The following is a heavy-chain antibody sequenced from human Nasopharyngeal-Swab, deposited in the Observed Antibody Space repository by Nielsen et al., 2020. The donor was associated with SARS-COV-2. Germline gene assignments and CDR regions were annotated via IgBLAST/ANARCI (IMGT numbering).Heavy chain of an antibody. Sequence: VRQMPGKGLEWVAYISSSSSTSYYADSVKCRFTISRDNPKDSLYLQMDSLRDEDTALYYCARDVAIVGATLENWGQGTLVTVSS. D-gene: IGHD1-26*01. J-gene: IGHJ4*02. CDR2: ISSSSSTS. V-gene: IGHV3-48*02. CDR3: ARDVAIVGATLEN.